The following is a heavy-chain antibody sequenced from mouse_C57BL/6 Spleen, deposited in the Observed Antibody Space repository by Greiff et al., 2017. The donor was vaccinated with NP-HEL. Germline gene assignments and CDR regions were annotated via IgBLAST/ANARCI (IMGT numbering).Heavy chain of an antibody. CDR2: INPNNGGT. Sequence: EVQLQQSGPELVKPGASVKISCKASGYTFTDYYMNWVKQSHGKSLEWIGDINPNNGGTSYNQKFKGKATLTVDKSSSTAYMELRSLTSEDSAVYYCARSFYYGSSWGYFDVWGTGTTVTVSS. CDR3: ARSFYYGSSWGYFDV. V-gene: IGHV1-26*01. CDR1: GYTFTDYY. D-gene: IGHD1-1*01. J-gene: IGHJ1*03.